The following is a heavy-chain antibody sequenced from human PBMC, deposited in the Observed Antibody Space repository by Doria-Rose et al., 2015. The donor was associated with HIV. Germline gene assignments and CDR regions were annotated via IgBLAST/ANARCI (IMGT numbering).Heavy chain of an antibody. CDR1: GGAIRSSTYY. CDR2: ISYSGST. D-gene: IGHD3-10*01. Sequence: VQMVESGPGLVKPSETLSLTCTVSGGAIRSSTYYWDWIRQPPGKGLEWIASISYSGSTYYNSSLKSRVTKSVDTSRNQFSLKLNPVTAADTAVYFCARDLREWIGGDAFDVWGQGTMGTGSS. CDR3: ARDLREWIGGDAFDV. J-gene: IGHJ3*01. V-gene: IGHV4-39*07.